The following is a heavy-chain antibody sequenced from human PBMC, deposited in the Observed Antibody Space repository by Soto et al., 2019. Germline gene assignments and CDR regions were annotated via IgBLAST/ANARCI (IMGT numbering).Heavy chain of an antibody. CDR3: ARGGAYCSSTSCYTSGWFDP. V-gene: IGHV4-4*02. D-gene: IGHD2-2*02. J-gene: IGHJ5*02. Sequence: QVQLQESGPGLVKPSGTLSLTCAVSGGSISSSNWWSWVRQPPGKGLEWIGEIYHSGSTNYNPSLKNRFTISVDKSKNQCSLKLSFVTAADTAVYYCARGGAYCSSTSCYTSGWFDPWGQGTLVTVSS. CDR1: GGSISSSNW. CDR2: IYHSGST.